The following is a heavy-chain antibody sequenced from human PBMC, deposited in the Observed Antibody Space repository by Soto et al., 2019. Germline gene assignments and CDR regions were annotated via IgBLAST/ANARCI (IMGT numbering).Heavy chain of an antibody. CDR3: ARQGVSMARLDY. D-gene: IGHD5-12*01. V-gene: IGHV5-51*01. Sequence: GESLKICCKGSGYSFTSYLLGWVRQMPGKGLEWMGIIYPGDSDTRYSPSFQGQVTISVDKSISTAYLQWSSLKASDTAMYYCARQGVSMARLDYWGQGTRDPVSS. CDR2: IYPGDSDT. CDR1: GYSFTSYL. J-gene: IGHJ4*02.